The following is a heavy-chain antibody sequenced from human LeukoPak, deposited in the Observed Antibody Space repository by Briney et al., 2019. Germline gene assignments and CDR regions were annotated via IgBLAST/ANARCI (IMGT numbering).Heavy chain of an antibody. CDR3: ARGYDFWSGYFPLYYYYYMDV. V-gene: IGHV4-4*08. CDR1: GGSISSYY. D-gene: IGHD3-3*01. CDR2: IYNSGST. Sequence: SETLSLTCTVSGGSISSYYWNWIRQPPGKGLERIGRIYNSGSTYYNPSLKSRVTISVDTSKNQFSLKLSSVTAADTAVYYCARGYDFWSGYFPLYYYYYMDVWGKGTTVTVSS. J-gene: IGHJ6*03.